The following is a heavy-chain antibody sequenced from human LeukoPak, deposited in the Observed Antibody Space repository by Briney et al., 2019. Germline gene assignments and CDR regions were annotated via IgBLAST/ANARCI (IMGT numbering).Heavy chain of an antibody. CDR1: GYTFTGYY. D-gene: IGHD3-3*01. Sequence: GASVKVSCKASGYTFTGYYMHWVRQAPGQGLEWMGWINPNSGGTNYAQKFQGRVTMTRDTSISTAYMELSRLRSDDTAVYYCARNMVHGAITIVDYWGQGTLVTVSS. J-gene: IGHJ4*02. CDR2: INPNSGGT. V-gene: IGHV1-2*02. CDR3: ARNMVHGAITIVDY.